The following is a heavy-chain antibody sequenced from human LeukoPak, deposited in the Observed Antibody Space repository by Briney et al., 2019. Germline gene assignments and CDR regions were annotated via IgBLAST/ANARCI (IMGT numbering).Heavy chain of an antibody. Sequence: SETLSLTCTVSGGSISSYYWSWTRQPPGKGLEWIGYIYYSGSTNYNPSLKSRVTISVDTSKNQFSLKLSSVTAADTAVYYCARHSSGYDDVDYWGQGTLVTVSS. CDR3: ARHSSGYDDVDY. V-gene: IGHV4-59*08. CDR1: GGSISSYY. D-gene: IGHD5-12*01. J-gene: IGHJ4*02. CDR2: IYYSGST.